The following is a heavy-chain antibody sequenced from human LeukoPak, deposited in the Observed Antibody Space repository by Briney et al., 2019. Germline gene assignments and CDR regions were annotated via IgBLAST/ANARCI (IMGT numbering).Heavy chain of an antibody. CDR3: VKDWRDESNCGGDCLQY. V-gene: IGHV3-23*01. Sequence: GGSLRLSCVASGFTFSAYSVTWVRQAPGKGLDWVSSISVSGGGTYYADSVRGRFTISRDNSKNTLYLHMNSLRAEDTAVYYCVKDWRDESNCGGDCLQYWGQGTLVTVSS. D-gene: IGHD2-21*02. CDR2: ISVSGGGT. CDR1: GFTFSAYS. J-gene: IGHJ4*02.